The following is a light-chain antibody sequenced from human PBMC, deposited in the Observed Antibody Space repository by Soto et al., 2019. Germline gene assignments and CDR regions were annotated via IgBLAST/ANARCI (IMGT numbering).Light chain of an antibody. CDR2: EVS. CDR3: SSYTSSSTLVV. J-gene: IGLJ2*01. CDR1: SSDVGGYNY. Sequence: QSALTQPASVSGSPGQSITISCTGTSSDVGGYNYVSWYQQHPGKAPKLMIYEVSNRPSGVSNPFSGSKSGNTASLTISGLQAEDEADYDCSSYTSSSTLVVFGGGTKLTVL. V-gene: IGLV2-14*01.